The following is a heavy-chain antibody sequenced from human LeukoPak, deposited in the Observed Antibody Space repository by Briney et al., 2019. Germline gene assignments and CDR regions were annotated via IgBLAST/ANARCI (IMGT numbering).Heavy chain of an antibody. V-gene: IGHV3-20*04. CDR1: GFTFDDYG. D-gene: IGHD3-22*01. Sequence: GGSLRLSCAASGFTFDDYGMSWVRQAPGKGLEWVSGINWNGGSTGYADSVKGRFTISRDNSKNTLYLQMNSLRVEDTAVYYCATLPYYYDSSGSYYFDYWGQGTLVTVSS. J-gene: IGHJ4*02. CDR3: ATLPYYYDSSGSYYFDY. CDR2: INWNGGST.